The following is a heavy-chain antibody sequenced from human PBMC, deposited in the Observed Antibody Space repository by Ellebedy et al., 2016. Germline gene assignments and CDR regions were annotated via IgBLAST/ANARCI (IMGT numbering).Heavy chain of an antibody. CDR3: ARNSGAALYMDV. Sequence: SETLSLXXAVYGGSFSGYYWSWIRQPPGKGLEWIGEINHSGSTNYNPSLKSRVTISVDTSKNQFSLKLSSVTAVDTAVYYCARNSGAALYMDVWGKGTTVTVSS. J-gene: IGHJ6*03. D-gene: IGHD6-13*01. CDR1: GGSFSGYY. V-gene: IGHV4-34*01. CDR2: INHSGST.